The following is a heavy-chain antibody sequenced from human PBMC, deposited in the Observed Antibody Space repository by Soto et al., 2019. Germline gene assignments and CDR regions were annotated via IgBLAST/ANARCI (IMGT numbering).Heavy chain of an antibody. Sequence: GGSLRLSCAASGFTFSSYWMSWVRQAPGKGLEWVANIKQDGSEKYYVDSVKGRFTISRDNAKNSLYLQMNSLRAEDTAVYYCARDKVPYQESGWFDPWGQGTLVTVSS. J-gene: IGHJ5*02. CDR1: GFTFSSYW. CDR3: ARDKVPYQESGWFDP. D-gene: IGHD2-2*01. CDR2: IKQDGSEK. V-gene: IGHV3-7*01.